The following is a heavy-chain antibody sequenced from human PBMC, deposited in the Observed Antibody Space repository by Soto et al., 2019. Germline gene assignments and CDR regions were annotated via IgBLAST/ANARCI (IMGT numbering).Heavy chain of an antibody. Sequence: QVQLQQWGAGLLKPSETLSLTCAVYGGSFSGYYWSWIRQPPGKGLEWMGEINHSGSTNYNPSLKSRVTISVDTSKNQFSLKLSSVTAADTAVYYCARGYVGNCSSTSCYVRDAFDIWGQGTMVTVSS. CDR1: GGSFSGYY. CDR2: INHSGST. V-gene: IGHV4-34*01. J-gene: IGHJ3*02. CDR3: ARGYVGNCSSTSCYVRDAFDI. D-gene: IGHD2-2*01.